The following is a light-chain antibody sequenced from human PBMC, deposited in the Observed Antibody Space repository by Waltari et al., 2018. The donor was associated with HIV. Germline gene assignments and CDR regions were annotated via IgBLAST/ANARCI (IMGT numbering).Light chain of an antibody. CDR2: EVT. V-gene: IGLV2-14*01. Sequence: QSALTQPASVAGSPGQSITISSTGTGIDSGDFNYISWYQQHPAKAPKLILYEVTNRPSGISDRFSGSKFGNTASLTISGLQADDEADYHCSSFTTRRTLVFGGGTRLSV. CDR3: SSFTTRRTLV. CDR1: GIDSGDFNY. J-gene: IGLJ2*01.